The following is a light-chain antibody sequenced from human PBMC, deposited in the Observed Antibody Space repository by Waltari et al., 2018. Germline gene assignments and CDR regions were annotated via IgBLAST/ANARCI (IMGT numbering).Light chain of an antibody. CDR1: HSLLYSNGYNY. V-gene: IGKV2-28*01. CDR2: LGS. Sequence: DMLMTQSPPFLSVTPGDAASIACRCLHSLLYSNGYNYVNWYLQKSGQSPQLLIYLGSNRPSGVPDRFSVGGSDTDFALKISRVEYEDVGVYYCGQTLHTPYTFGQGTNGEIK. J-gene: IGKJ2*01. CDR3: GQTLHTPYT.